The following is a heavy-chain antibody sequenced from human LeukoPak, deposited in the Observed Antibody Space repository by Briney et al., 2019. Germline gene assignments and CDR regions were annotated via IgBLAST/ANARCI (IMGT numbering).Heavy chain of an antibody. V-gene: IGHV3-33*01. D-gene: IGHD3-3*01. CDR3: ARDRAVIYDFWSGPLFDP. J-gene: IGHJ5*02. CDR2: IWYDGSNK. Sequence: PGRSLRLSCAASGFTFSSYGMHWVRQAPGKGLEWVAVIWYDGSNKYYADSVKGRFTISRDNSKNTLYLQMNSLRAEDTAVYYCARDRAVIYDFWSGPLFDPWGQGTLVTVSS. CDR1: GFTFSSYG.